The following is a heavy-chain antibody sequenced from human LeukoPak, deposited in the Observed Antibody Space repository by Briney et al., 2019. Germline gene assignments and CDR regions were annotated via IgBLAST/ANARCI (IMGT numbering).Heavy chain of an antibody. CDR1: GFTFSTDW. D-gene: IGHD1-7*01. J-gene: IGHJ4*02. CDR3: ARISGTKSFDS. Sequence: GGSLRLSCAASGFTFSTDWMSWVRQAPGKGLVWVSRINIDGSNAIYADSVKGRFTISRDNAKNTLYLQMNSLRAGDTAVYYCARISGTKSFDSWGQGTLVTVSS. V-gene: IGHV3-74*01. CDR2: INIDGSNA.